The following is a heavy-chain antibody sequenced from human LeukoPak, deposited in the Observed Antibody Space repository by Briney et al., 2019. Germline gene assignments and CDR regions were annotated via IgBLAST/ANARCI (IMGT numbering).Heavy chain of an antibody. CDR1: GFTFSNYA. J-gene: IGHJ4*02. D-gene: IGHD4-11*01. CDR2: ITGSGDKT. CDR3: AKDRVTTVTTFFSQFDF. Sequence: PGGSLRLSCAASGFTFSNYAMHWVRQAPGKGLEWVSGITGSGDKTYYTDPLKGRFTISRDNSKNTLFLQISSLRADDTAVYYCAKDRVTTVTTFFSQFDFWGQGTLVTVSS. V-gene: IGHV3-23*01.